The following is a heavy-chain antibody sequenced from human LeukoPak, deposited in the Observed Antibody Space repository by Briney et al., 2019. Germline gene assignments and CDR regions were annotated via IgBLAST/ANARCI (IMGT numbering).Heavy chain of an antibody. J-gene: IGHJ3*02. Sequence: PGGSLRLSCAASGFTFSSYEMNWVRQAPGKGLEWVSYISSSGSTIYYADSVKGRFISSRDNTKNSLYLQMNSLRAEDTAVYYCASFPPYMVRTDAFDIWGQGTMVTVSS. D-gene: IGHD3-10*01. CDR2: ISSSGSTI. CDR3: ASFPPYMVRTDAFDI. CDR1: GFTFSSYE. V-gene: IGHV3-48*03.